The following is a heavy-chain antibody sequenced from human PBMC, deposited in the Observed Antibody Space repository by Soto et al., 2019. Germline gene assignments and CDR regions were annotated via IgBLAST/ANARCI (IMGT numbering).Heavy chain of an antibody. J-gene: IGHJ6*02. CDR1: GFTFSSYS. CDR2: ISSSSSYI. CDR3: ARVSDRSIAAQKLDYYGMDV. Sequence: GGSLRLSCAASGFTFSSYSMNWVRQAPGKGLEWVSSISSSSSYIYYADSVKGRFTISRDNAKNSLYLQMNSLRAEDTAVYYCARVSDRSIAAQKLDYYGMDVWGQGTTVTVSS. V-gene: IGHV3-21*01. D-gene: IGHD6-6*01.